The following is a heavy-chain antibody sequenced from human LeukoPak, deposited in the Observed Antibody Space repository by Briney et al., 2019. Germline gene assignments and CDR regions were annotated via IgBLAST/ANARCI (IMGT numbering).Heavy chain of an antibody. CDR1: GFTFSSSA. V-gene: IGHV3-23*01. D-gene: IGHD2-15*01. Sequence: GGSLRLSCAASGFTFSSSAMSWVRQAPGKGLERVSAISNNGGYTYYADSVQGRFTISRDNSKSTLCLQMNSLRAEDTAVYYCAKQLGYCSDGSCYFPYWGQGTLVTVSS. CDR2: ISNNGGYT. J-gene: IGHJ4*02. CDR3: AKQLGYCSDGSCYFPY.